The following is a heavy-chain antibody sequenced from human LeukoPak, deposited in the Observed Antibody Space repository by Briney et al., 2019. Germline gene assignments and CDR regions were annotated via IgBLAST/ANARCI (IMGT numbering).Heavy chain of an antibody. D-gene: IGHD3-22*01. V-gene: IGHV1-69*06. J-gene: IGHJ2*01. CDR1: GGTFSSYA. CDR3: ARAEYYYDNLNPIRFDRYWYFDL. CDR2: FIPIFGTA. Sequence: GASVKVSCKASGGTFSSYAISWVRQAPGQGLEWMGGFIPIFGTANYAQKFQGRVTITADKSTSTAYMELSSLRSEDTAVYYCARAEYYYDNLNPIRFDRYWYFDLWGRGTLVTVSS.